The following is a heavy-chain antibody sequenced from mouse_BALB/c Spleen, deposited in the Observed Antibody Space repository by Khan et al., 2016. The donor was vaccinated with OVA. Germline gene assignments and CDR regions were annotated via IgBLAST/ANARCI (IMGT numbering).Heavy chain of an antibody. CDR2: IYPGSGNI. Sequence: QVQLQQSGAELARPGASVKLSCKASGYTFTDYYINWMKQRTGQGLEWIGEIYPGSGNIYYNEKFKGKATLTADKSSSTAYMQLSSLTSEDSAVYFCAREWAAWFPDWGQGTLVTVSA. CDR1: GYTFTDYY. V-gene: IGHV1-77*01. J-gene: IGHJ3*01. CDR3: AREWAAWFPD.